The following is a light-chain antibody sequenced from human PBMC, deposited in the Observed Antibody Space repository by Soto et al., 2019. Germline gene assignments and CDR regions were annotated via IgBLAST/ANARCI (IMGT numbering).Light chain of an antibody. Sequence: ASQMTHYRSSLSASVGDRVTIACRASQGIRNDLGWYQQKPGKAPKVLIYLASSLQSGVPSRFSGSGSGTEFTLTISSLQPEDFATYYCQQAKSFPYTFGQGAKVDIK. J-gene: IGKJ2*01. V-gene: IGKV1-6*01. CDR1: QGIRND. CDR3: QQAKSFPYT. CDR2: LAS.